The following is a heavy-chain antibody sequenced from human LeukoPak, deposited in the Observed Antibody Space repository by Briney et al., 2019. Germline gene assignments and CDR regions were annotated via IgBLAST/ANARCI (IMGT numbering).Heavy chain of an antibody. D-gene: IGHD3-10*01. J-gene: IGHJ4*02. Sequence: PSETLSLTCTVSGGSISSYYWSWIRQPPGKGLEWIGYIYYSGTTNYNPSLKSRVTISVDTSKNQFSLKLSSVTAADTAVYYCARVGRIWFGELYVDYWGQGTLVTVSS. V-gene: IGHV4-59*12. CDR1: GGSISSYY. CDR2: IYYSGTT. CDR3: ARVGRIWFGELYVDY.